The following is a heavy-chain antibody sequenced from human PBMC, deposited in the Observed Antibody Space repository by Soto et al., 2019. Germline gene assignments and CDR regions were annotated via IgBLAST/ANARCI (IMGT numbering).Heavy chain of an antibody. V-gene: IGHV4-31*03. CDR2: ISYSGTT. CDR1: GGSINSGGYS. D-gene: IGHD2-21*02. CDR3: ARQFCGGDCLPPLN. Sequence: QFQLQESGPGLVKPSETLSLTGPLSGGSINSGGYSWTGIPQHPGKGLEWIGYISYSGTTSYNPSLKSRLTISIDTQNQFSLKLSSVTAADTATYYCARQFCGGDCLPPLNLGQGTLVTVSS. J-gene: IGHJ4*02.